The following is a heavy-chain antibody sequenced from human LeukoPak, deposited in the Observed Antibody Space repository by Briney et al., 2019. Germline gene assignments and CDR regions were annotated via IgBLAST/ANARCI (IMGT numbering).Heavy chain of an antibody. J-gene: IGHJ6*02. D-gene: IGHD6-13*01. Sequence: GGSLRLSCAASRFTFSSYAMSWVRQAPGKGLEWVSAISGSGGSTYYADSVKGRFTISRDNSKNTLYLQMNSLRAEDTAVYYCAKEGAAAGTFYYYYGMDVWGQGTTVTVSS. CDR3: AKEGAAAGTFYYYYGMDV. CDR2: ISGSGGST. CDR1: RFTFSSYA. V-gene: IGHV3-23*01.